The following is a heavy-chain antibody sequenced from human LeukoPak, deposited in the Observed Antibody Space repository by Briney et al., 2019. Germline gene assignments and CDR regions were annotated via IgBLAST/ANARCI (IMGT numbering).Heavy chain of an antibody. CDR2: ISDTGDSS. CDR3: GCRSGGYYDY. D-gene: IGHD3-22*01. CDR1: GFTFTSYA. V-gene: IGHV3-23*01. J-gene: IGHJ4*02. Sequence: QSGGSLRLSCTASGFTFTSYAMSWVRQAPGKGLEWLSTISDTGDSSHYAGSVQGRFAISRDNSKNTLFLQMNSLRAEDTAVYYCGCRSGGYYDYWGQGTLVTVSS.